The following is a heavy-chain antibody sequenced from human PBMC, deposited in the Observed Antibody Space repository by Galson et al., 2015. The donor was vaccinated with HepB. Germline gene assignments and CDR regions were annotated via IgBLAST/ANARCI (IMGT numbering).Heavy chain of an antibody. CDR2: ISAYNGNT. Sequence: SVKVSCKASGYTFTSHGISWVRQAPGQGLEWMGWISAYNGNTNYAQKLQGRVTMTTDTSTSTAYMELRSRRSDDTAVYYCARDGDYDYGDYVQAFDIWGQGTMVTVSS. J-gene: IGHJ3*02. CDR1: GYTFTSHG. V-gene: IGHV1-18*01. CDR3: ARDGDYDYGDYVQAFDI. D-gene: IGHD4-17*01.